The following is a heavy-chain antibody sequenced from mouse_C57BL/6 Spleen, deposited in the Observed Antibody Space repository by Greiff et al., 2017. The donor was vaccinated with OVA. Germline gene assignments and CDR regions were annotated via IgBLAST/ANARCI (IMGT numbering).Heavy chain of an antibody. CDR3: TSSMVTTRGLFDY. V-gene: IGHV1-15*01. CDR1: GYTFTDYE. CDR2: IDPETGGT. Sequence: QVQLKQSGAELVRPGASVTLSCKASGYTFTDYEMHWVKQTPVHGLEWIGAIDPETGGTAYNQKFKGKAILTADKSSSTAYMELRSLTSEDSAVYYCTSSMVTTRGLFDYWGQGTTLTVSS. D-gene: IGHD2-1*01. J-gene: IGHJ2*01.